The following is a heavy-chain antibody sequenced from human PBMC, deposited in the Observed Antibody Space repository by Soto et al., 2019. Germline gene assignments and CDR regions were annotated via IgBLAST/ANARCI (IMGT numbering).Heavy chain of an antibody. CDR3: ARERVAAVGAGRYFDV. D-gene: IGHD6-25*01. V-gene: IGHV1-69*01. CDR1: GGTLNS. Sequence: QLQLVQSAAEVKKPGSSVKVSCKASGGTLNSFTWVRQAPGQGLEWMGGIIPISGTAKYAQKFQGRVTFTADESTGTAYMDLSSQGSEDMAVYYCARERVAAVGAGRYFDVWGRGTLVTVSS. CDR2: IIPISGTA. J-gene: IGHJ2*01.